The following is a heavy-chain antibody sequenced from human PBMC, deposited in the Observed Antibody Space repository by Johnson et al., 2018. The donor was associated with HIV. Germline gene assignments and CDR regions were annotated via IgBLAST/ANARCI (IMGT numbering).Heavy chain of an antibody. Sequence: MQLVESGGGLVQPGRSLRVSCAASGFTFDDYGMSWVRQAPGKGLEWVSGINWNGGSTGYADSVKGRFTISRDNAKNSLYLQMNSLRAEDTAVYYCASSRANDYGIPDAFPVWGQGTMVTVSS. V-gene: IGHV3-20*04. D-gene: IGHD4-17*01. CDR1: GFTFDDYG. CDR3: ASSRANDYGIPDAFPV. CDR2: INWNGGST. J-gene: IGHJ3*01.